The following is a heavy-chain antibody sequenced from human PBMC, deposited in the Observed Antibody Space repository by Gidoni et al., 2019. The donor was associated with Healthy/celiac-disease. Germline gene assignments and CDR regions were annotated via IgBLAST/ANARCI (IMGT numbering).Heavy chain of an antibody. J-gene: IGHJ3*02. CDR2: MSSSSSDI. CDR1: GFTFSSYS. D-gene: IGHD2-2*01. V-gene: IGHV3-21*01. Sequence: EVQLVESGGGLVKPGGSLRLSCSASGFTFSSYSMNWVRQAPGKGLEWVSSMSSSSSDIYYADSVKGRFTISRDNAKNSLYLQMNSLRAEDTAVYYCARDGDIVVVPADDRAFDIWGQGTMVTVSS. CDR3: ARDGDIVVVPADDRAFDI.